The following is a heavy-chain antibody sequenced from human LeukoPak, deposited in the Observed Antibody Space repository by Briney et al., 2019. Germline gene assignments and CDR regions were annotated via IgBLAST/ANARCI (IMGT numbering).Heavy chain of an antibody. CDR3: AELGITMIGGV. D-gene: IGHD3-10*02. V-gene: IGHV3-48*01. J-gene: IGHJ6*04. CDR1: GFTFTTYS. CDR2: ISSSGSTI. Sequence: GGSLRLSCAASGFTFTTYSMNWVRQAPGKGLEWVSYISSSGSTIYYADSVKGRFTISGDNSKNTLYLQMNSLRAEDTAVYYCAELGITMIGGVWGKGTTVTISS.